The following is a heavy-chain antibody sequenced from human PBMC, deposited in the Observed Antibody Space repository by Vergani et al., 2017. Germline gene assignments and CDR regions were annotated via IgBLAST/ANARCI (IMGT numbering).Heavy chain of an antibody. J-gene: IGHJ5*02. V-gene: IGHV1-2*02. Sequence: QVQLVQSGAEVKKPGASVKVSCKASGYTFTGYYMHWVRQAPGQGLEWMGCINPNSGGTNYAQKFQGRVTMTRDTSISTAYMGLSRLRSDDTAVYYCAMDYGPQYSSGYYGNWFDPWGQGTLVTVSS. CDR1: GYTFTGYY. D-gene: IGHD3-22*01. CDR2: INPNSGGT. CDR3: AMDYGPQYSSGYYGNWFDP.